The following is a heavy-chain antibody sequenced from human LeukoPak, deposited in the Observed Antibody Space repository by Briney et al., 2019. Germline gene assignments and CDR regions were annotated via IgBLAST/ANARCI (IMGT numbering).Heavy chain of an antibody. J-gene: IGHJ4*02. D-gene: IGHD3-22*01. V-gene: IGHV3-23*01. CDR2: ISGSGGST. CDR1: RFTFSTYA. Sequence: GGSLRLSCAASRFTFSTYAMSWVRQPPGKGLEWVSAISGSGGSTYYADSVKGRFTISRDNSKNTLYLQMNSLRAEDTAVYYCARAGEYSSGYYSFDYWGQGTLVTVSS. CDR3: ARAGEYSSGYYSFDY.